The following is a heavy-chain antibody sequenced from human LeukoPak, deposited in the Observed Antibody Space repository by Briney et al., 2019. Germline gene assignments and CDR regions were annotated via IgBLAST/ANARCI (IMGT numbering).Heavy chain of an antibody. CDR3: ARSSGCFFY. D-gene: IGHD1-26*01. J-gene: IGHJ4*02. Sequence: PSETLSLTCTVSGGSISSGHYYWHWIRQPPGKGREWIGSVYYSGSTYYNPSLRGRLTIDVDTSENQFSVKLNSVTAADTAVYYCARSSGCFFYWGQGTLVTVSS. V-gene: IGHV4-39*01. CDR1: GGSISSGHYY. CDR2: VYYSGST.